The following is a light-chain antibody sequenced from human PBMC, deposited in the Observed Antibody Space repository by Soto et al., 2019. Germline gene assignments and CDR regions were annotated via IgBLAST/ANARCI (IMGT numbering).Light chain of an antibody. V-gene: IGLV2-11*01. CDR3: SSHAGSSVV. CDR1: SSDVGGYNY. Sequence: SVLTQPCSVSGSPGQSVTISCTGTSSDVGGYNYVSWYQQHPGKAPKLMIYDVTTRPSGVPDRLSGSKSGNTASLTISGLQAEDEADYYCSSHAGSSVVFGTGTKVTVL. CDR2: DVT. J-gene: IGLJ1*01.